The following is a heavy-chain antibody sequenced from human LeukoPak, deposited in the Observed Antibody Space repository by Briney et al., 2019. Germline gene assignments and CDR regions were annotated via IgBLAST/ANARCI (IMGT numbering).Heavy chain of an antibody. CDR3: ARDLADDSSGYYSDY. CDR1: GYTFTGYY. J-gene: IGHJ4*02. Sequence: GASVKVSCKASGYTFTGYYMHWVRQAPGQGLEWMGWINPNSGGTNYAQKFQGRVTMTRDTSISTAYMELSSLRSEDTAVYYCARDLADDSSGYYSDYWGQGTLVTVSS. D-gene: IGHD3-22*01. V-gene: IGHV1-2*02. CDR2: INPNSGGT.